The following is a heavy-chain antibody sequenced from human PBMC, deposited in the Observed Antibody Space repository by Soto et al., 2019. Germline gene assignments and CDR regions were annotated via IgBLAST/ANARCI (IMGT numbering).Heavy chain of an antibody. J-gene: IGHJ4*02. D-gene: IGHD3-9*01. CDR1: GFIFNTYT. Sequence: GGSLRLSCAPSGFIFNTYTMHWVRQAPGKGLEWVAVVSHDGANKYYADSVQGRFTISRDNSDHKLLLQMNSLRAEDTAVYFCARGGYTDILTPIEYGYLLDSWGQRTLVTVSS. CDR2: VSHDGANK. CDR3: ARGGYTDILTPIEYGYLLDS. V-gene: IGHV3-30-3*01.